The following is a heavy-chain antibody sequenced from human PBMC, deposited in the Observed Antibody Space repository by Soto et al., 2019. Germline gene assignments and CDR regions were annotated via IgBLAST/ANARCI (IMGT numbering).Heavy chain of an antibody. Sequence: TGGSLRLSCAASGFTFGDYAMQWVRQAPGKGLEWVSAISWNSGSIDYADSVKGRFTISRDNAKNSLYLQMNSLRAEDTALYYCTRHEVDSNGWYLNWLDPWGQGTLVTVSS. V-gene: IGHV3-9*01. CDR2: ISWNSGSI. J-gene: IGHJ5*02. CDR3: TRHEVDSNGWYLNWLDP. CDR1: GFTFGDYA. D-gene: IGHD6-19*01.